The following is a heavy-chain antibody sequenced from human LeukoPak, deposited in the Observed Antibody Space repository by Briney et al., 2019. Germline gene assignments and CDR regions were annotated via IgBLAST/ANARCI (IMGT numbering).Heavy chain of an antibody. D-gene: IGHD3-10*01. V-gene: IGHV3-64D*06. Sequence: GGSLRLSCSASGFTLSSYAMHEVAEAPGKGLEDVSSISSNGGSTYYAASVKGRFTISGDNYKNTLYLQMSSLRAEDTAVYYCVKATYYYGSGSYEIYYYGMDVWGQGNTVTVSS. CDR2: ISSNGGST. J-gene: IGHJ6*02. CDR3: VKATYYYGSGSYEIYYYGMDV. CDR1: GFTLSSYA.